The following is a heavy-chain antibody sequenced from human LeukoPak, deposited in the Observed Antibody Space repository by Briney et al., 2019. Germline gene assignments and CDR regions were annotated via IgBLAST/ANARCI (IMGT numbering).Heavy chain of an antibody. J-gene: IGHJ5*02. CDR2: IYYSGDT. CDR3: ARAESNWFDP. V-gene: IGHV4-39*07. CDR1: GGSISSSSKY. Sequence: SETLSLTCSVSGGSISSSSKYWGWIRQPPGKGLEWIGSIYYSGDTYYKPSLRSRVTISVDTSKNQFSLKLSSVTAADTAVYYCARAESNWFDPWGQGTLVTVSS.